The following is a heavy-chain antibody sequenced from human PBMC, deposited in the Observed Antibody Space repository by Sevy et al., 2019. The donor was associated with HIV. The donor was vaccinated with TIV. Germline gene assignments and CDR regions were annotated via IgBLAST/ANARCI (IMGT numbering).Heavy chain of an antibody. V-gene: IGHV1-18*01. J-gene: IGHJ4*02. Sequence: ASVKVSCKASGYTFTSYGISWVRQAPGQGLEWMGWISAYNGNTNYAQKLQGRVTMTTDTSTSTAYMELRGLRSDETAVYYCARISPPPYSSGWYYFDYWGQGTLVTVSS. CDR1: GYTFTSYG. CDR2: ISAYNGNT. CDR3: ARISPPPYSSGWYYFDY. D-gene: IGHD6-19*01.